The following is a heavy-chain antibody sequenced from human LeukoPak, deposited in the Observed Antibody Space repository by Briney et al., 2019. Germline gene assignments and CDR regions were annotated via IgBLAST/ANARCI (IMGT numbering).Heavy chain of an antibody. D-gene: IGHD2-15*01. Sequence: ASLKVSRKASGYTFTGYYIHWVRQAPGQGLEWMGWINTNSGGINHAQKFQGRVTMTRDTSISTAYMELSRLRSDDTAVYYCARDRLRLGYERTNWFDPWGQGTLVTVSS. CDR3: ARDRLRLGYERTNWFDP. V-gene: IGHV1-2*02. CDR2: INTNSGGI. CDR1: GYTFTGYY. J-gene: IGHJ5*02.